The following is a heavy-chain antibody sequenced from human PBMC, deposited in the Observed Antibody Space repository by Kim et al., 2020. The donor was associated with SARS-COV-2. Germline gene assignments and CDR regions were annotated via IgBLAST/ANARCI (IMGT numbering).Heavy chain of an antibody. J-gene: IGHJ5*02. CDR3: AKLYNWFDP. V-gene: IGHV4-4*09. CDR2: T. Sequence: TRYNPSLKSRVAISLDMSKNQFSLKLTAVTAADTAIYYCAKLYNWFDPWGQGTPVTVSS.